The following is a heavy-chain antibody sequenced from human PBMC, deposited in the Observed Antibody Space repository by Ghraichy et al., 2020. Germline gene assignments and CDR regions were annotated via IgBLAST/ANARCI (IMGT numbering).Heavy chain of an antibody. J-gene: IGHJ6*02. V-gene: IGHV3-48*04. CDR2: ISSSSKKK. Sequence: GGSLRLSCAASGFSFSSYDMDWVRQAPGKGLEWVAHISSSSKKKFYSDSVKGRFTISRDNAENSLFLQMNSLRAEDGAVYFCAGAWGVVSFYYYYGLDVWGQGTTVTVSS. CDR3: AGAWGVVSFYYYYGLDV. CDR1: GFSFSSYD. D-gene: IGHD2-21*01.